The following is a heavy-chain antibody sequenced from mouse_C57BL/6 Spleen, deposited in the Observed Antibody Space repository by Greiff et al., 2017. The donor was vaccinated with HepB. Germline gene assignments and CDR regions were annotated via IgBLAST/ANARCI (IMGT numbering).Heavy chain of an antibody. CDR2: ISDGGSYT. D-gene: IGHD1-1*01. CDR1: GFTFSSYA. Sequence: EVKLVESGGGLVKPGGSLKLSCAASGFTFSSYAMSWVRQTPEKRLEWVATISDGGSYTYYPDNVKGRFTISRDNAKNHLYLQMSHLKSEDTAMYYCARDTRITTVVEDWYFDVWGTGTTVTVSS. J-gene: IGHJ1*03. V-gene: IGHV5-4*01. CDR3: ARDTRITTVVEDWYFDV.